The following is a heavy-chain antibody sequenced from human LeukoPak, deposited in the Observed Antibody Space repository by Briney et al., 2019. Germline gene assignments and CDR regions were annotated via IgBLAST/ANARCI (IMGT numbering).Heavy chain of an antibody. D-gene: IGHD6-19*01. J-gene: IGHJ4*02. CDR2: ISYDGSNK. V-gene: IGHV3-30-3*01. CDR1: GFTFSSYA. CDR3: ARDYIAVAGRGLDY. Sequence: GRSLRLSCAASGFTFSSYAMHWVRQAPGKGLEWVAVISYDGSNKYYADSVKGRFTISRDNSKNTLSLQMNSLRAEDTAVYYCARDYIAVAGRGLDYWGQGTLVTVSS.